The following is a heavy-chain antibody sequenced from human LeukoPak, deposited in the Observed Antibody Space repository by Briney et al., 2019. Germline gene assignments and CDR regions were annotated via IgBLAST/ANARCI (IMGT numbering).Heavy chain of an antibody. J-gene: IGHJ4*02. CDR2: IYGGDST. D-gene: IGHD1-26*01. V-gene: IGHV3-66*02. CDR3: ASLGAATFH. CDR1: GFTVSSNY. Sequence: PGGSLRLSSAVSGFTVSSNYMNWVRQAPGKGLEWISVIYGGDSTYYADSVKGRFTISRDNSKNTLYLQMNSLRAEDTAVYYCASLGAATFHWGQGTLVTVFS.